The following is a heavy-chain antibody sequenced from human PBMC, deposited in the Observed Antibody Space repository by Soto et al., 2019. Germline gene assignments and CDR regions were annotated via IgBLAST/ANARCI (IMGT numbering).Heavy chain of an antibody. CDR2: INHSGST. V-gene: IGHV4-34*01. D-gene: IGHD3-9*01. CDR3: ARIRSPPKRRYPGAYYYMDV. Sequence: QVQLQQWGAGLLKPSETLSLTCAVYGGSFSGYYWSWIRQPPGKGLEWIGEINHSGSTNYNPSLKSRVTISVDTSKNQFSLKLSSVTAADTAVYYCARIRSPPKRRYPGAYYYMDVWGKGTTVTVSS. CDR1: GGSFSGYY. J-gene: IGHJ6*03.